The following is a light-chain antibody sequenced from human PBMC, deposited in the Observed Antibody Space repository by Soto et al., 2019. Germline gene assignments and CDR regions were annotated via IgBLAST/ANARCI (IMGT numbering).Light chain of an antibody. CDR1: QSVGSRY. CDR3: QYYGTSVFI. V-gene: IGKV3-20*01. Sequence: EIVLTQSPGPLSLSPGERVTLSCRASQSVGSRYLAWYQQKPGQAPRLLIYAASTRATGIPDRFSGSGSGTAFTLTITRLEPEDIAVYYCQYYGTSVFIFGGGTKVDIK. J-gene: IGKJ4*01. CDR2: AAS.